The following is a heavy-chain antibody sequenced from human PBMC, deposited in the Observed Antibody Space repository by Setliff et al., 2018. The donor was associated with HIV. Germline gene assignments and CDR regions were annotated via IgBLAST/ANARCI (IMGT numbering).Heavy chain of an antibody. D-gene: IGHD6-25*01. CDR1: GFTVSGYY. Sequence: GGSLRLSCEGSGFTVSGYYMAWVRQAPGKGLEWVSTIYSGGSTYHADSVKGRFTLSRDNSKNTVYLQVGSLRPDDTAMYYCARSRPYNSALDYWGQGTLVTVSS. CDR3: ARSRPYNSALDY. J-gene: IGHJ4*02. V-gene: IGHV3-66*02. CDR2: IYSGGST.